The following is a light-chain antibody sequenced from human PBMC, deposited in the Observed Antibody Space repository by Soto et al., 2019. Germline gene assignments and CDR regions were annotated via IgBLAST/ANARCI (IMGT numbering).Light chain of an antibody. CDR3: ISYTSNM. Sequence: QSALTQPASVSGSPGQSITISCTGTSSDVGGYNSVSWYQQHPGKAPKLMIYEVSNRPSGVSHRFSGSKSGNTASLTISGLQAEDEADYYCISYTSNMLGGGTQLTVL. J-gene: IGLJ3*02. V-gene: IGLV2-14*01. CDR2: EVS. CDR1: SSDVGGYNS.